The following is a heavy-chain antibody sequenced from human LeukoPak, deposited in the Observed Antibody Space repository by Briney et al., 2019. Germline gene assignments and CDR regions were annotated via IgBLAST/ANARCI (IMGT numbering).Heavy chain of an antibody. J-gene: IGHJ4*02. CDR2: IRSDGSVK. D-gene: IGHD6-13*01. CDR3: AKDEAAAGADFDY. Sequence: GGSLRLSCAASGFTFSSYGMHWVRQAPGKGLEWVAFIRSDGSVKYYADSVRGRFTISRDNSKNTLYLQMNSLRAEDTAVYYCAKDEAAAGADFDYWGQGTLVTVYS. CDR1: GFTFSSYG. V-gene: IGHV3-30*02.